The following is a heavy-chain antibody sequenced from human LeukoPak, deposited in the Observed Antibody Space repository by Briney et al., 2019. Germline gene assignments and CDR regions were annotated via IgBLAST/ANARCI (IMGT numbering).Heavy chain of an antibody. CDR1: GFTFDDYA. D-gene: IGHD3-22*01. CDR3: AKDRTVYDSSGLDY. CDR2: ISWNSGSI. J-gene: IGHJ4*02. Sequence: PGGSLRLSCTASGFTFDDYAIHWVRQAPGKGLEWVSGISWNSGSIGYADSVKGRLTISRDNAKNSLYLQMNGLIAEDTALYYCAKDRTVYDSSGLDYWGQGTLVTVSS. V-gene: IGHV3-9*01.